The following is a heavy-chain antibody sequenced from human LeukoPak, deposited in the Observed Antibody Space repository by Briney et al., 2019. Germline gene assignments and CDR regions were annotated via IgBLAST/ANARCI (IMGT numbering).Heavy chain of an antibody. V-gene: IGHV1-18*01. CDR1: GYTFTSYG. Sequence: ASVKVSCTASGYTFTSYGISWVRQAPGQGLEWMGWISAYNGNTNYAQKLQGRVTMTTDTSTSTAYMELRSLRSDDTAVYYCARDFRMLWFGELLSHFDYWGQGTLVTVSS. J-gene: IGHJ4*02. CDR3: ARDFRMLWFGELLSHFDY. CDR2: ISAYNGNT. D-gene: IGHD3-10*01.